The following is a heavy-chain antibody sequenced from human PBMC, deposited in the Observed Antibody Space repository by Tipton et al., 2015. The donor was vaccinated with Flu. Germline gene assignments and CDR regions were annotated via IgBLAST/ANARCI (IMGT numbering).Heavy chain of an antibody. CDR2: INPNSGGT. D-gene: IGHD3-10*01. CDR3: ARVGIWLGQLLYGMDV. Sequence: VQLVQSGAEVKKPGASVKVSCKASGYTFTGYYMHWVRQAPGQGLEWMGWINPNSGGTNYAQKFQGRVTMTTDTSISTAYMELSRLRSDDTAMYYCARVGIWLGQLLYGMDVWGQGTTVTVSS. J-gene: IGHJ6*02. CDR1: GYTFTGYY. V-gene: IGHV1-2*02.